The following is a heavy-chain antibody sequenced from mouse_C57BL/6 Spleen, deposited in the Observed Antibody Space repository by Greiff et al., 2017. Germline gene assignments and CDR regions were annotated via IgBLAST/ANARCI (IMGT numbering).Heavy chain of an antibody. J-gene: IGHJ3*01. CDR2: IYPGDGDT. CDR3: ARGDSSGYGFAY. D-gene: IGHD3-2*02. V-gene: IGHV1-82*01. CDR1: GYAFSSSW. Sequence: VQLQESGPELVKPGASVKISCTASGYAFSSSWMNWVKQGPGKGLEWIGRIYPGDGDTNYNGKFKGKATLTADKSSSTAYMQLSSLTSEDSAVYICARGDSSGYGFAYWGQGTLVTVSA.